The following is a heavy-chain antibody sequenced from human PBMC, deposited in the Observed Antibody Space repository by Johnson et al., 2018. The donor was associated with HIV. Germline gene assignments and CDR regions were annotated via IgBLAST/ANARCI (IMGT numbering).Heavy chain of an antibody. V-gene: IGHV3-66*01. CDR1: GFTFGDSA. CDR3: ARGSTVTTLSGAFDI. CDR2: IYSGGST. D-gene: IGHD4-11*01. J-gene: IGHJ3*02. Sequence: VQLVESGGGLVQPGRSLRLSCVASGFTFGDSAMHWFRQPPGKGLEWVSVIYSGGSTYYADSVKGRFTISRDNSKNTLYLQMNSLRADDTAVYYCARGSTVTTLSGAFDIWGQGTLVTVSS.